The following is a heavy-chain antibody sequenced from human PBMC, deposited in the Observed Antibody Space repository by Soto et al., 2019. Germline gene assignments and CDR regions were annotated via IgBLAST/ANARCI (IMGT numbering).Heavy chain of an antibody. Sequence: QVQLVESGGGVVQPGRSLRLSCAASGFTFSSYGMHWVRQAPGKGLEWVAVISYDGSNKYYADSVKGRFTISRDNSKNTPYLQMNSLRAEDTAVYYCAKMGESSGWYRPLDYWGQGTLVTVSS. V-gene: IGHV3-30*18. D-gene: IGHD6-19*01. CDR1: GFTFSSYG. CDR3: AKMGESSGWYRPLDY. J-gene: IGHJ4*02. CDR2: ISYDGSNK.